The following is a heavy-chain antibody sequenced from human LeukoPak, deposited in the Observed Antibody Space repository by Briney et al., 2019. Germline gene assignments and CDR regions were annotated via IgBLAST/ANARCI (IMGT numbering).Heavy chain of an antibody. V-gene: IGHV1-69*05. J-gene: IGHJ4*02. Sequence: GASVKVSCKASGGTFSSYAISWVRQAPGQGLEWMGGIIPIFGTANYAQKFQGRVTITTDESTSTAYMELSSLRSEDTAVYYCASMVVAATKRAGYFDYWGQGTLVTVSS. CDR2: IIPIFGTA. CDR3: ASMVVAATKRAGYFDY. D-gene: IGHD2-15*01. CDR1: GGTFSSYA.